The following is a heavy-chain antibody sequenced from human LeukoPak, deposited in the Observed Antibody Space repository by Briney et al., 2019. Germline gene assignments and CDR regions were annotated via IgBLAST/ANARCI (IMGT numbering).Heavy chain of an antibody. D-gene: IGHD6-19*01. CDR2: IYGGRNNT. CDR3: AREFRQTYSSGWSLDY. V-gene: IGHV3-23*03. Sequence: RAGGSLRLSCGASGFTFSSYAMSWVRQAPGKGLEWVSVIYGGRNNTVYADSVKGRFTISRDNSRNTIYLQIDSLRAEDTATYYCAREFRQTYSSGWSLDYWGQGTLVTVSS. J-gene: IGHJ4*02. CDR1: GFTFSSYA.